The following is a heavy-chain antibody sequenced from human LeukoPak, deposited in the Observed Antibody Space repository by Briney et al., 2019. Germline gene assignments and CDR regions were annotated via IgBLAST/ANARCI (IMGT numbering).Heavy chain of an antibody. CDR1: GGSISSCY. CDR2: IYYSGST. J-gene: IGHJ5*02. Sequence: PSETLSLTCTVSGGSISSCYWSWIRQPPGKGLEWIGYIYYSGSTNYNPSLKSRVTISVDTSKNQFSLKLSSVTAADTAVYYCARSTIAARPGVVGWFDPWGQGTLVTVSS. V-gene: IGHV4-59*01. D-gene: IGHD6-6*01. CDR3: ARSTIAARPGVVGWFDP.